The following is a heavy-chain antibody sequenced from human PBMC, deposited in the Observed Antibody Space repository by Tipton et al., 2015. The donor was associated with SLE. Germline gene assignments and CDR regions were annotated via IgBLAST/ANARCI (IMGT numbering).Heavy chain of an antibody. J-gene: IGHJ5*02. Sequence: TLSLTCTVSGYSISSGYYWGWIRQPPGKGLEWIGEINHRGSTNYNPSLKSRVTISVDTSKNQFSLKLRSVTAADTAVYYCARSGSYFFWFDPWGQGTLVTVSS. CDR1: GYSISSGYY. D-gene: IGHD1-26*01. CDR3: ARSGSYFFWFDP. CDR2: INHRGST. V-gene: IGHV4-38-2*02.